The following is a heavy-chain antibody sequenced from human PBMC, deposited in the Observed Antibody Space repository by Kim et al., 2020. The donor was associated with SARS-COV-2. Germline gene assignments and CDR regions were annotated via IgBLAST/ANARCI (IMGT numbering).Heavy chain of an antibody. J-gene: IGHJ2*01. D-gene: IGHD3-22*01. CDR2: IYWDDDK. CDR3: AHRRPLYDTSGSPHSWYFDI. V-gene: IGHV2-5*02. CDR1: GFSLSTTGVS. Sequence: SGPTLVKPRQTLTLTCTLSGFSLSTTGVSVGWIRQPPGEAPEWLALIYWDDDKRYSPSLKNRLTITKDTSKNQVVLTITNMDLVDTATYFCAHRRPLYDTSGSPHSWYFDIWGRGILVTVSS.